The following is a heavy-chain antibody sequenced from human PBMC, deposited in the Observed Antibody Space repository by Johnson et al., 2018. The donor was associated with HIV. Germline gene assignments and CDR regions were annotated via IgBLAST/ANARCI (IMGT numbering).Heavy chain of an antibody. CDR3: ASPLPTGTTSLDAFDI. Sequence: QVLLVESGGGVVQPGRSLRLSCVVSGFTFSSYTMHWVRQAPGKGLEWVAVISYDGSNKYYVASVKGRFTISRDNAKNSLYLQMNSLRAEDTGVYYCASPLPTGTTSLDAFDIWGQGTMVTVSS. CDR1: GFTFSSYT. J-gene: IGHJ3*02. D-gene: IGHD1-7*01. CDR2: ISYDGSNK. V-gene: IGHV3-30*04.